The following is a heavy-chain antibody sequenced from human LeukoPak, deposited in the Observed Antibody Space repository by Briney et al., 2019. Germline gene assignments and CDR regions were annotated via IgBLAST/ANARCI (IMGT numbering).Heavy chain of an antibody. Sequence: ASVKVSCKASGYTFTSYATHWVRQAPGQRLEWMGWINAGNGNTKYSQKFQGRVTITRDTSASTAYMELSSLRSEDTAVYYCARVRGVLKYYFDYWGQGTLVTVSS. CDR3: ARVRGVLKYYFDY. CDR1: GYTFTSYA. J-gene: IGHJ4*02. CDR2: INAGNGNT. V-gene: IGHV1-3*01. D-gene: IGHD3-10*01.